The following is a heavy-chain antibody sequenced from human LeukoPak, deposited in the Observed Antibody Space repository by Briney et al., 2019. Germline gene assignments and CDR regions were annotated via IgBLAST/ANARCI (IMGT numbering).Heavy chain of an antibody. CDR2: IYDTGST. CDR3: QSRFLEWLLDY. V-gene: IGHV4-34*01. J-gene: IGHJ4*02. CDR1: GVSFSGYY. D-gene: IGHD3-3*01. Sequence: SETLSLTCAVYGVSFSGYYWSWIRQPPGKGLEWIGSIYDTGSTFYNPSLKSRVIISVDTSKNQFSLKLSSVTAADTAVYYCQSRFLEWLLDYWGQGTLVTVSS.